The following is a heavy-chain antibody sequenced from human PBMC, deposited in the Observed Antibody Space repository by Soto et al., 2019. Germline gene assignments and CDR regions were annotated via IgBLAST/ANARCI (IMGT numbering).Heavy chain of an antibody. CDR1: GLIFKNNV. J-gene: IGHJ3*02. V-gene: IGHV3-23*01. D-gene: IGHD2-21*01. Sequence: PGGSLRLSGAGPGLIFKNNVMRWVRQVAGKGLEWVSSMSASGGTTYYADSAKDRFIMSRDNSKNTLYLQMNSLRDEDTAVYYCAKDRTLFRNVFDIWGQGTQVNV. CDR3: AKDRTLFRNVFDI. CDR2: MSASGGTT.